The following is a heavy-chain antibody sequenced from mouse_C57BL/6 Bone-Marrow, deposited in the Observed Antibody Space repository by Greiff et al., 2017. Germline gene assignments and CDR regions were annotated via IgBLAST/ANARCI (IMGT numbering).Heavy chain of an antibody. CDR3: ARSNYYGSSYGY. CDR1: GYAFSSSW. CDR2: IYPGDGDT. V-gene: IGHV1-82*01. J-gene: IGHJ2*01. D-gene: IGHD1-1*01. Sequence: LQESGPELVKPGASVKISCKASGYAFSSSWMNWVKQRPGKGLAWIGRIYPGDGDTNSNGKFKGKATLTADNSSRTAYMQLSSLTSEDSAVYFCARSNYYGSSYGYWGQGTTLTVSS.